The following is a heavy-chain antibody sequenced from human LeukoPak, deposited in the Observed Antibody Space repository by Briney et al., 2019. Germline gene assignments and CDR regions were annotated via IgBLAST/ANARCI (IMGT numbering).Heavy chain of an antibody. CDR3: ARASFQYDSWFDP. D-gene: IGHD2-8*01. CDR1: GDSISGSSAYY. Sequence: SEALSLTCTLSGDSISGSSAYYWDWIRQPPGKGLEWIGSVYYRGNTYYNPSLRSRVTMSMDTSKNQFSMKLNSVTAADTAIYYCARASFQYDSWFDPWGQGTLVTVSS. J-gene: IGHJ5*02. V-gene: IGHV4-39*07. CDR2: VYYRGNT.